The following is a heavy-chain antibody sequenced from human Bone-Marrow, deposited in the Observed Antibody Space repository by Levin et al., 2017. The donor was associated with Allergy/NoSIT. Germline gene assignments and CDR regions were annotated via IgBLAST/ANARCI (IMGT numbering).Heavy chain of an antibody. V-gene: IGHV3-74*03. J-gene: IGHJ4*02. Sequence: GESLKISCAGSGFTFSRYWMHWVRQAPGKGLVWVSGISSDGSSTKYADSVKGRVTISRDNAKNTLYVQMNSLRAEDTAVYYCARVVDSVGTTSRFAYWGQGTLVTVSS. CDR2: ISSDGSST. D-gene: IGHD1/OR15-1a*01. CDR1: GFTFSRYW. CDR3: ARVVDSVGTTSRFAY.